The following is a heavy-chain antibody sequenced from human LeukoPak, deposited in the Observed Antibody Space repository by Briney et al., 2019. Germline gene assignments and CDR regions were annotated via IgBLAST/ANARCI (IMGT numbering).Heavy chain of an antibody. J-gene: IGHJ3*02. V-gene: IGHV3-30*04. D-gene: IGHD2-21*02. CDR2: ISYDGSNE. CDR1: GFTFSSYV. CDR3: AKFQTAPDAFDI. Sequence: GGSLRLSCAASGFTFSSYVMHWVRQAPGKGLEWVAIISYDGSNEYYADSVKGRFTISRDNSKNTLYLQMNSLRAEDTAVYYCAKFQTAPDAFDIWGQGTMVTVSS.